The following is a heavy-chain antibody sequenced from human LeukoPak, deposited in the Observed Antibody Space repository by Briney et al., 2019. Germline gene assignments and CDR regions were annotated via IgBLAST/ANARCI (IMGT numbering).Heavy chain of an antibody. CDR1: GGSISSSSYY. V-gene: IGHV4-39*01. D-gene: IGHD6-6*01. J-gene: IGHJ4*02. Sequence: ASETLSLTCTVSGGSISSSSYYWGWIRQPPGKGLEWIGSIYYSGSTYYNPSLKSRVTISVDTSKNQFSLKLSSVTAADTAVYYCARGRSSSSGPFDYWGQGTLVTVSS. CDR3: ARGRSSSSGPFDY. CDR2: IYYSGST.